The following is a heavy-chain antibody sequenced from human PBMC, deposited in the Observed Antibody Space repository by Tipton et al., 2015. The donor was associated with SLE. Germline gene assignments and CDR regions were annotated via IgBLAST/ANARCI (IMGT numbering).Heavy chain of an antibody. V-gene: IGHV1-46*01. J-gene: IGHJ4*02. CDR2: INPSGGRT. CDR3: AREPDDYMWGSYPSF. Sequence: QLVQSGAEVEKPGASVKVSCKASGYTFTNYRVHWMRQAPGQGLEWMGIINPSGGRTTLAQKFQGRVTMTSETSTTTFYMGLSSPGSDDTAVYFCAREPDDYMWGSYPSFWGQGTLVSVSS. CDR1: GYTFTNYR. D-gene: IGHD3-16*02.